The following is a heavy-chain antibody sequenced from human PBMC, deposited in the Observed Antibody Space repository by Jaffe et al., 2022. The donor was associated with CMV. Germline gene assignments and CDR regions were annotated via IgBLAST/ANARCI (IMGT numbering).Heavy chain of an antibody. CDR3: ARGSNWGAQNDC. D-gene: IGHD7-27*01. CDR2: IYHSGST. V-gene: IGHV4-4*02. Sequence: QVQLQESGPGLVKPSGTLSLTCAVSGGSISSSNWWNWVRQPPGKGLEWIGEIYHSGSTNYNPSLKSRLTLSVDKSKNQFSLRLNSVTAADTAVYYCARGSNWGAQNDCWGQGTLVTVSS. CDR1: GGSISSSNW. J-gene: IGHJ4*02.